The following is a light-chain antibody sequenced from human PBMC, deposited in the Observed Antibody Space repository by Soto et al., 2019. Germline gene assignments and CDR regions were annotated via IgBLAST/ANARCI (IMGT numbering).Light chain of an antibody. CDR2: AAS. Sequence: ILLTNSPSSLSAPVLYRVTITCRASQGIDSSFAWYQQKPGKAPKLLIYAASSLQSGVPSRFSGSGSGTDFTLTISSLQPEDFATYYCQQLHDYPITVGQGTKV. CDR1: QGIDSS. V-gene: IGKV1-9*01. J-gene: IGKJ1*01. CDR3: QQLHDYPIT.